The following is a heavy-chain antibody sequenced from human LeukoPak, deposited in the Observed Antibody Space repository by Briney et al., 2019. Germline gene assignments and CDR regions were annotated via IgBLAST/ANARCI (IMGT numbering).Heavy chain of an antibody. CDR2: IIPIFGTA. CDR1: GGTFSSYA. V-gene: IGHV1-69*13. Sequence: SVKVSCKASGGTFSSYAISWVRQAPGQGLEWMGGIIPIFGTANYAQKFQGRVTITADESTSTAYMELSSLRSEDTAVYYCATLVLSVATAFDYWGQGTLVTVSS. J-gene: IGHJ4*02. D-gene: IGHD5-12*01. CDR3: ATLVLSVATAFDY.